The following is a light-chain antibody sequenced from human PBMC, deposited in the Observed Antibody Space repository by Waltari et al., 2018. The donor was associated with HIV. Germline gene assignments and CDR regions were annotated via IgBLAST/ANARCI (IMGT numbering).Light chain of an antibody. Sequence: QSVLTQPPSTSGTPGQRVTISCSGSSSNIGSNTVSWFQQLPGKAPKVLIYGKNQRPSGVPDRFSGSKSGTSASLAIGGLQSEDDADYYCASWDDSLNGPVFGGGTTLTVL. J-gene: IGLJ2*01. V-gene: IGLV1-44*01. CDR2: GKN. CDR3: ASWDDSLNGPV. CDR1: SSNIGSNT.